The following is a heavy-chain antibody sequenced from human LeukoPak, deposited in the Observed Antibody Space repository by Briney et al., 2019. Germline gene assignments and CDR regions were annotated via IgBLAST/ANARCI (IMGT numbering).Heavy chain of an antibody. V-gene: IGHV3-23*01. Sequence: PGGSLRLSCATSGFTFSTSAMSWVRQAPGKGLAWVSTISGSGGGTYYADSVKGRFTISRDNSKNTLYLQMNSLRAEDTAVFYCAKLFYSSGMYHFDHWGQGTLVTVSS. D-gene: IGHD3-10*01. CDR2: ISGSGGGT. CDR1: GFTFSTSA. J-gene: IGHJ4*02. CDR3: AKLFYSSGMYHFDH.